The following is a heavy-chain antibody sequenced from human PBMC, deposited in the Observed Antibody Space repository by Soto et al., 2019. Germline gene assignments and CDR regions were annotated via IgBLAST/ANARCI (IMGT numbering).Heavy chain of an antibody. CDR3: ARVGPGD. Sequence: GESLKISCKVSGISFDDNAISWVRQMPGKGLEWMGRISRDGSSSSYSPSFQGHVSIYADGTTNTAYLQWSNLTTSDTAMYYCARVGPGDWGQGTLVTFSS. V-gene: IGHV5-10-1*01. J-gene: IGHJ4*01. CDR2: ISRDGSSS. D-gene: IGHD1-26*01. CDR1: GISFDDNA.